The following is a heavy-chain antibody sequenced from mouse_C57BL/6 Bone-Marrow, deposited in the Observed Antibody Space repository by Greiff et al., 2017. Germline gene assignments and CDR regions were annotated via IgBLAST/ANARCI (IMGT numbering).Heavy chain of an antibody. CDR1: GYTFTSYW. J-gene: IGHJ3*01. D-gene: IGHD1-1*01. CDR2: IYPGSGST. Sequence: VQLQQPGAELVKPGASVKMSCKASGYTFTSYWITWVKQRPGQGLEWIGDIYPGSGSTNYNEKFKSKATLTVDTSSSTAYMQLSSLTSEDSAVYYCSRRHYYGSSPDWFAYWGQGTLVTVSA. V-gene: IGHV1-55*01. CDR3: SRRHYYGSSPDWFAY.